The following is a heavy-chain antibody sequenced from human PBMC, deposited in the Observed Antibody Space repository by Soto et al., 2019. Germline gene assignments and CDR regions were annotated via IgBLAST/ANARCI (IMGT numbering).Heavy chain of an antibody. CDR3: ARADEKYDASDF. V-gene: IGHV1-8*01. J-gene: IGHJ3*01. CDR2: MNPNSGNT. Sequence: ASVKVSCKASGYTFTSYDINWVRQATGQGLEWMGWMNPNSGNTGYAQKFQGRVTMTRNTSISTAYMELSSLRSEDTAVYYCARADEKYDASDFCGQGTMVTVSS. CDR1: GYTFTSYD.